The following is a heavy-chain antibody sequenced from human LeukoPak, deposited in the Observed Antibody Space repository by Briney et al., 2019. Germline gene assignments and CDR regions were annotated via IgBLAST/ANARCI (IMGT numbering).Heavy chain of an antibody. V-gene: IGHV3-30*02. CDR1: GFTFSSYG. J-gene: IGHJ4*02. Sequence: SGGSLRLSCAASGFTFSSYGMHWVRQAPGKGLEWVAFIRYDGSNKYSADSVKGRLTISRDPSKNTLYLQMNSLRAEDTAVYYCAKDRDYYDSSGLFDYWGQGTLVTVSS. CDR2: IRYDGSNK. CDR3: AKDRDYYDSSGLFDY. D-gene: IGHD3-22*01.